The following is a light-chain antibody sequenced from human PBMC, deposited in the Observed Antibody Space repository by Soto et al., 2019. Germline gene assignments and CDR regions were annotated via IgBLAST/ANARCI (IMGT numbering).Light chain of an antibody. CDR3: SSYTSGSSHYV. CDR2: GVT. Sequence: QSALTQPASVSGSPGQSITISCTGTSSDVGAYYSVSWYQHHPGKAPKLIIYGVTNRPSGVSNRFSDSKSGNTASLTISGLQAEDEADHHCSSYTSGSSHYVFGTGTKVTVL. CDR1: SSDVGAYYS. V-gene: IGLV2-14*01. J-gene: IGLJ1*01.